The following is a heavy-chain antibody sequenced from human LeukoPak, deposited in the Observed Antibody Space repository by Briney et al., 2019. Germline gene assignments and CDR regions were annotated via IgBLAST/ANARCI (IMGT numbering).Heavy chain of an antibody. CDR3: ARGHHGMEV. Sequence: PGGSLRLSCAASEFSFSDYYMSWIRQAPGKGLEWVSDISSSSSDTDYADSVKGRFTISRDSAKNSLFLQMNSLRAEDTAVYYCARGHHGMEVWGRGTTVTVSS. CDR2: ISSSSSDT. J-gene: IGHJ6*02. CDR1: EFSFSDYY. V-gene: IGHV3-11*05.